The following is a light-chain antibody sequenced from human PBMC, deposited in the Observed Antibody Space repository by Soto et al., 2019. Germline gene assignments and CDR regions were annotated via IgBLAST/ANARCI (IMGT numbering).Light chain of an antibody. CDR2: EVS. V-gene: IGLV2-11*01. J-gene: IGLJ2*01. CDR3: CSYAGSNNLL. Sequence: QSVLTQPRSVSGSPGQSVTVSCIGTSSDVGDYNSVSWYQQHPGKAPKLMIYEVSERPSGVPDRFSGSKSGNTASLTVSGLQAEDEADYYCCSYAGSNNLLFGGGTKVTVL. CDR1: SSDVGDYNS.